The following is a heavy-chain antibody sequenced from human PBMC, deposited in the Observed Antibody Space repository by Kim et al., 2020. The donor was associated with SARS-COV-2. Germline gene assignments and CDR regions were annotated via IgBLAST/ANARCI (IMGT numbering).Heavy chain of an antibody. CDR1: GFDFDFYA. V-gene: IGHV3-9*01. D-gene: IGHD5-18*01. CDR2: ISWNGGDL. CDR3: ARDLGQGYDYFYYGLDV. Sequence: GGSLRLSCAVSGFDFDFYAMHWVRQAPGKGLEWVATISWNGGDLGYADSVKGRFTISRDNAKNFLFLQMNSLRVEDTALYYCARDLGQGYDYFYYGLDVWGQGPTVIVSP. J-gene: IGHJ6*01.